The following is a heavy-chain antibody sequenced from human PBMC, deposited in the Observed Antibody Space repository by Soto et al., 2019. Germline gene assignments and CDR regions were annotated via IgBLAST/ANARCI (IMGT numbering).Heavy chain of an antibody. CDR2: ISFDGSNK. J-gene: IGHJ6*02. D-gene: IGHD3-22*01. CDR1: EFTFSTYV. Sequence: QVQLVESGGGVVQPERSLRLSCGASEFTFSTYVMHWVRQAPGKGLEWVSLISFDGSNKYYADSVKGRFTISRDNSKNTLYLQMNSLRPEYTAVYYCAREMIPMIMGGMSAMDVWGQGTTVTVSS. V-gene: IGHV3-30-3*01. CDR3: AREMIPMIMGGMSAMDV.